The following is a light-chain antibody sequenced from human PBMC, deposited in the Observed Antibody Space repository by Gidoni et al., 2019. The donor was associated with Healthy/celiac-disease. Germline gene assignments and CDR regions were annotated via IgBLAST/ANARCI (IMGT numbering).Light chain of an antibody. J-gene: IGLJ2*01. CDR3: AAWDYRLVGPV. CDR2: YDD. CDR1: SSNIGRSP. Sequence: QSVLTQQPSVSAAPRPSVTISCSGGSSNIGRSPLNWYQQLPGEAPRLLIYYDDLLASGVSYRWSGSKSGTAASLAITGLQSEDEAEYYCAAWDYRLVGPVFGGGTKLTVL. V-gene: IGLV1-36*01.